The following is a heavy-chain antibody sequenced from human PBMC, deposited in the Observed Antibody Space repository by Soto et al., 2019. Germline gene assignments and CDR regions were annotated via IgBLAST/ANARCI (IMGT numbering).Heavy chain of an antibody. CDR2: ISAYNGNT. D-gene: IGHD6-13*01. CDR1: GYTFTSYG. CDR3: ARVNFRIEAAGFDY. V-gene: IGHV1-18*01. Sequence: ASVKVSCKASGYTFTSYGISWVRQAPGQGLEWMGWISAYNGNTDYAQKLQGRVTMTTDTSTSTAYMELRSLRSDDTAVYYCARVNFRIEAAGFDYWGQGTLVTVSS. J-gene: IGHJ4*02.